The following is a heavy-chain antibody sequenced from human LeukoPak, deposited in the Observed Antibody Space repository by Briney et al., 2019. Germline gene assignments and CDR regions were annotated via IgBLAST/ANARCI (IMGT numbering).Heavy chain of an antibody. V-gene: IGHV4-59*12. CDR3: ASRTGTIRYFDY. CDR1: GGSISSYY. CDR2: ISYIGTT. D-gene: IGHD1-7*01. J-gene: IGHJ4*02. Sequence: SETLSLTCTVSGGSISSYYWSWIRQPPGKGLEWIGYISYIGTTNHNPSLKSRVTISVDTSKNQFSLKLSSVTAADTAVYYCASRTGTIRYFDYWGQGTLVTVSS.